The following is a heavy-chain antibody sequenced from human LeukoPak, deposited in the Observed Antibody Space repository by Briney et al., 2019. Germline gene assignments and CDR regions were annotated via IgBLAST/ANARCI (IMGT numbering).Heavy chain of an antibody. J-gene: IGHJ6*02. CDR1: GGSISSYY. D-gene: IGHD5-18*01. CDR3: ARGLTAMVTNYYYGMDV. Sequence: SETLSLTCTVSGGSISSYYWSWIRQSPGKGLEWIGYMYYSGSTNYNPSLKSRVTISVDTSKNQFSLKLSSVTAADTAVYYCARGLTAMVTNYYYGMDVWGQGTTVTVSS. V-gene: IGHV4-59*01. CDR2: MYYSGST.